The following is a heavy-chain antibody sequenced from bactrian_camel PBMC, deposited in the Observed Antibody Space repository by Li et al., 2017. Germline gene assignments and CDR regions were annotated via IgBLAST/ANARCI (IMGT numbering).Heavy chain of an antibody. CDR3: AASGRRAEDTYCVATRFQYGN. CDR1: GYTYNRNC. J-gene: IGHJ4*01. Sequence: HVQLVESGGGSVQAGGSLRLSCAASGYTYNRNCMAWFRQAPGKELEWVSLINGPSDLIYDGDSVKGRFAISRDNAKNTLYLQLSSLKTEDTARYYCAASGRRAEDTYCVATRFQYGNWGQGTQVTVSS. V-gene: IGHV3S1*01. D-gene: IGHD3*01. CDR2: INGPSDLI.